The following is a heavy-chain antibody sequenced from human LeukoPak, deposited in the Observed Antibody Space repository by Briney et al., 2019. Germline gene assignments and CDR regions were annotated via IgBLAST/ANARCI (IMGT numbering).Heavy chain of an antibody. CDR1: GFTVSSNY. V-gene: IGHV3-53*05. CDR2: IYSGGST. D-gene: IGHD3-3*01. J-gene: IGHJ5*02. Sequence: GGSLRLSCAASGFTVSSNYMSWVRQAPGKGLEWVSVIYSGGSTNYADSVKGRFTISRDNSKNTLFLQMNSLRTDDTAVYYCGLEQSGSYVHAFDPWGQGTLVTVSS. CDR3: GLEQSGSYVHAFDP.